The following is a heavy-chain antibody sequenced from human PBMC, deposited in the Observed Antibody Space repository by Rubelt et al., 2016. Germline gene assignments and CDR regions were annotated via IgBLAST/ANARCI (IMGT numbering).Heavy chain of an antibody. CDR2: INHSGST. Sequence: QVLLQQWGAGLLKPSETLSLTCAVYGGSFSGYYWSWIRQPPGKGLEWIGEINHSGSTNYNPSLKSQVTKSGETSKKQVSLKLSAVTAADTAGYYCARGRMGFHYYYYGMDVWGQGTTVTVSS. D-gene: IGHD1-26*01. CDR3: ARGRMGFHYYYYGMDV. CDR1: GGSFSGYY. V-gene: IGHV4-34*01. J-gene: IGHJ6*02.